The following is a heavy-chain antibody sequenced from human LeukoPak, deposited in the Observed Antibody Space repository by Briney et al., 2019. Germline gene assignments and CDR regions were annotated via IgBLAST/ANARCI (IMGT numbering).Heavy chain of an antibody. V-gene: IGHV3-23*01. Sequence: PGGSLRLSCAASGFTFSSYAMSWVRQAPGKGLEWVSAISGSGGSTYYADSVKGRFTISRDNSKNMLYLQMNSLRAEDTAVYYCAKDSSSSWRKGSYFDYWGQGTLVTVSS. J-gene: IGHJ4*02. D-gene: IGHD6-13*01. CDR1: GFTFSSYA. CDR3: AKDSSSSWRKGSYFDY. CDR2: ISGSGGST.